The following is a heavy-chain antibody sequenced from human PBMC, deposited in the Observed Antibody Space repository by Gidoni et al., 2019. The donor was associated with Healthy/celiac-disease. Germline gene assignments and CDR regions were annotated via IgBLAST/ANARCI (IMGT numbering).Heavy chain of an antibody. V-gene: IGHV3-23*01. CDR1: GFTFSSYA. Sequence: EVQLLESGGGLVQPGGSLRLSCAASGFTFSSYARSGVRQAPGKGLEWVSAISGSGGSTYYADSVKGRFTISRDNSKNTLYLQMNSLRAEDTAVYYCAKVEGGDCGGDCYSFFDYWGQGTLVTVSS. CDR3: AKVEGGDCGGDCYSFFDY. J-gene: IGHJ4*02. D-gene: IGHD2-21*01. CDR2: ISGSGGST.